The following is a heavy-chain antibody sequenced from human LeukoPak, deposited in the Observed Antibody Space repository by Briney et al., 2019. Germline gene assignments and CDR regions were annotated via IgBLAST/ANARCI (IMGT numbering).Heavy chain of an antibody. CDR3: VGDQVDDTGYLR. D-gene: IGHD5-12*01. CDR1: GFIFSTYT. Sequence: GGSLRLSCSASGFIFSTYTMYWVRQAPGKGLEYVSVINGDGRTTYYIDSVQGRFTISRDNSKNTLYLQMSSLRADDTAVYYCVGDQVDDTGYLRWGQGTRVTVSA. V-gene: IGHV3-64D*06. CDR2: INGDGRTT. J-gene: IGHJ4*02.